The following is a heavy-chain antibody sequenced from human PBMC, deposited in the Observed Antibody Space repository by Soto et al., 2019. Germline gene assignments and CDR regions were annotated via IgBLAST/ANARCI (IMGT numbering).Heavy chain of an antibody. CDR3: ARGQKLFQDGRFDY. V-gene: IGHV1-18*01. Sequence: GASVKVSCKASGYTFTSYGITWVRQAPGQGLEWMGWISVYNGNTNYAQRLQGRVTMTTDTSTTTAYMALRSLRSDDTAVYYCARGQKLFQDGRFDYWGQGTLVTVSS. CDR2: ISVYNGNT. D-gene: IGHD1-1*01. CDR1: GYTFTSYG. J-gene: IGHJ4*02.